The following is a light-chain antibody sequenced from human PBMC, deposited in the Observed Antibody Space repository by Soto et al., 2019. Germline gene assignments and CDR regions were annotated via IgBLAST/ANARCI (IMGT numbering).Light chain of an antibody. CDR2: GAS. CDR3: QRYGSSPRWT. CDR1: QSISSNY. J-gene: IGKJ5*01. V-gene: IGKV3-20*01. Sequence: EIVLTQSPATLSWSPGERSTLSCSASQSISSNYLVWYQQKPGQAPRLLIYGASSRATGIPDRFSGSGSGTDFTLTISRLEPEDFAVYYCQRYGSSPRWTFGQGTRPEIK.